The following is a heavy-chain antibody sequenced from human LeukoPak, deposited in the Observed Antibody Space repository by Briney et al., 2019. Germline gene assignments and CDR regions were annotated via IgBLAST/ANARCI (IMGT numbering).Heavy chain of an antibody. CDR2: IKQDGSEK. CDR3: AGGGGANISPSNWFDP. CDR1: RFTFSSYF. V-gene: IGHV3-7*04. J-gene: IGHJ5*02. D-gene: IGHD3-16*01. Sequence: GGSLRLSCAASRFTFSSYFMTWVRQAPGKGLEWVANIKQDGSEKYYVDSVKGRFTISRDNAKNSLYLQMNSLRAEDTAVYYCAGGGGANISPSNWFDPWGQGTLVTVSS.